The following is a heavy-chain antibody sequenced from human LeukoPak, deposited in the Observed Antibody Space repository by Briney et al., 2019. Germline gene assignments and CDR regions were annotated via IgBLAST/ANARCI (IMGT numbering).Heavy chain of an antibody. CDR2: IKSKTDGGTT. CDR3: TARYCRSTSCYGEYFQR. Sequence: GGSLRLSCAASGFTFSNAWMSWVRQAPGKGLEWVGRIKSKTDGGTTDYAAPVEGRFTISRDDSKNTLYLQMNSLKTEDTAVYYCTARYCRSTSCYGEYFQRWGQGTLVTVSS. J-gene: IGHJ1*01. D-gene: IGHD2-2*01. V-gene: IGHV3-15*01. CDR1: GFTFSNAW.